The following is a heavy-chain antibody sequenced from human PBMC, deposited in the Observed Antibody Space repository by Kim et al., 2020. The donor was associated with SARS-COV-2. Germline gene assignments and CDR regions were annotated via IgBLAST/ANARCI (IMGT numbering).Heavy chain of an antibody. Sequence: GGSLRLSCAASGFTFSSYGMHWVRQAPGKGLEWVAVISYDGSNKYYADSVKGRFTISRDNSKNTLYLQMNSLRAEDTAVYYCAKDRFTITRFFDLWGRGTLVTVSS. CDR2: ISYDGSNK. CDR3: AKDRFTITRFFDL. V-gene: IGHV3-30*18. D-gene: IGHD3-10*01. CDR1: GFTFSSYG. J-gene: IGHJ2*01.